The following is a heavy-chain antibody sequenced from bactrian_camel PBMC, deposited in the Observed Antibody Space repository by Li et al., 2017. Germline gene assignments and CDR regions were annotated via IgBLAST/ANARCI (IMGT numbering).Heavy chain of an antibody. CDR2: LHTRANAA. Sequence: VQLVESGGGLVQAGGSLRLSCVTSGFTFSNSPMSWIRQAPGKEREGVAALHTRANAAYYADSVKGRFIISSDNTENTVYLQMNSLKTEDTAMYFCGRAIDGSCSGAWCGGPGYWGQGTQVTVS. D-gene: IGHD3*01. V-gene: IGHV3S40*01. J-gene: IGHJ4*01. CDR1: GFTFSNSP. CDR3: GRAIDGSCSGAWCGGPGY.